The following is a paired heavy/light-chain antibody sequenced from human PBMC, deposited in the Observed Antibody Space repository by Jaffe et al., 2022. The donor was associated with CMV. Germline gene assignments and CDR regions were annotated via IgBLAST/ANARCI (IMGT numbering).Light chain of an antibody. CDR1: QSVSSSY. V-gene: IGKV3-20*01. J-gene: IGKJ2*02. CDR2: GAS. Sequence: EIVLTQSPGTLSLSPGERATLSCRASQSVSSSYLAWYQQKPGQAPRLLIYGASSRATGIPDRFSGSGSGTDFTLTISRLEPEDFAVYYCQQYGSSLLGTFGQGTKLEIK. CDR3: QQYGSSLLGT.
Heavy chain of an antibody. V-gene: IGHV3-21*01. J-gene: IGHJ6*02. D-gene: IGHD6-19*01. CDR2: ISSSSSYI. CDR3: ARANLFISAVAGQTHYYYYGMDV. Sequence: EVQLVESGGGLVKPGGSLRLSCAASGFTFSSYSMNWVRQAPGKGLEWVSSISSSSSYIYYADSVKGRFTISRDNAKNSLYLQMNSLRAEDTAVYYCARANLFISAVAGQTHYYYYGMDVWGQGTTVTVSS. CDR1: GFTFSSYS.